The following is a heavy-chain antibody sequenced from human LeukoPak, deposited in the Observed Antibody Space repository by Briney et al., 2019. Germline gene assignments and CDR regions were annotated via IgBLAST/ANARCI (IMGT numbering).Heavy chain of an antibody. D-gene: IGHD2-2*02. CDR1: GGSISSYY. CDR2: IYYSGST. Sequence: PSETLSLTCTVSGGSISSYYWSWIRQPPGKGLEWIGYIYYSGSTNYNPSLKSRVTISVGTSKNQFSLKLSSVTAADTAVYYCARGKGVPAAISGFDPWGQGTLVTVSS. CDR3: ARGKGVPAAISGFDP. V-gene: IGHV4-59*01. J-gene: IGHJ5*02.